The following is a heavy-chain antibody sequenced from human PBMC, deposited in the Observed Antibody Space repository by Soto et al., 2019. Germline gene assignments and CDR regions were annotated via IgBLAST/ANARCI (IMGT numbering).Heavy chain of an antibody. J-gene: IGHJ6*02. D-gene: IGHD3-10*01. Sequence: EVQLLESEGGLVQPGGSLRLSCAASGFTFSSYAMSWVRQAPGKGLEWVSAISGSGGSTYYADSVKGRFTISRDNSKNTLYLQMNSLRAEDTAVYYCAKTGSSPYYYYGMDVWGQGTTVTVSS. CDR3: AKTGSSPYYYYGMDV. CDR2: ISGSGGST. V-gene: IGHV3-23*01. CDR1: GFTFSSYA.